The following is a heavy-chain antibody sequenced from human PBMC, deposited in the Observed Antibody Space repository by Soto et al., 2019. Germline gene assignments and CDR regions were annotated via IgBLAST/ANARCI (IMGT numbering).Heavy chain of an antibody. CDR3: ASSYSNYALIDYYYYGMDV. Sequence: GASVKVSCKASGYTFTSTWMHWVRQAPGQRLEWMGWINAGNGNTKYSQKFQGRVTITRDTSASTAYMELSSLRSEDTAVYYCASSYSNYALIDYYYYGMDVWGQGTTVTVSS. V-gene: IGHV1-3*01. CDR2: INAGNGNT. D-gene: IGHD4-4*01. J-gene: IGHJ6*02. CDR1: GYTFTSTW.